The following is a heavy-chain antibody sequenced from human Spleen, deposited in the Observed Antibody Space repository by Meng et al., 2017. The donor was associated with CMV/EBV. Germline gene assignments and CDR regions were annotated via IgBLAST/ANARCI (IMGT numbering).Heavy chain of an antibody. J-gene: IGHJ5*02. V-gene: IGHV5-51*01. Sequence: SPYSFPRYWIAWVRQLPGNGLEWMRIIYPGDSDTTYSPSFQGQVTISADKSISTTYLQWSSLKASDTAMYYCARQLDTRTWDNWFDPWGQGTLVTVSS. D-gene: IGHD2-2*01. CDR3: ARQLDTRTWDNWFDP. CDR2: IYPGDSDT. CDR1: PYSFPRYW.